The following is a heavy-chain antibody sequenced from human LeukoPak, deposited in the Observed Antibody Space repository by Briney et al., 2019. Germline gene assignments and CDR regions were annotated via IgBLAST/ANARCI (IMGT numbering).Heavy chain of an antibody. CDR1: GFTFSSYS. CDR2: ISSSSSSTI. J-gene: IGHJ4*02. V-gene: IGHV3-48*01. D-gene: IGHD2-15*01. CDR3: AREVEGLDY. Sequence: GGSPRLSCAASGFTFSSYSMNWVRQAPGKGLEWVSYISSSSSSTIYYADSVKGRFTISRDNAKNSLYLQMNSLRAEDTAVYYCAREVEGLDYWGQGTLVTVSS.